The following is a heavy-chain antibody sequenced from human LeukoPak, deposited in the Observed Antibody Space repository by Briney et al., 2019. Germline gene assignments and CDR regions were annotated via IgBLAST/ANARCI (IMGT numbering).Heavy chain of an antibody. V-gene: IGHV1-2*02. J-gene: IGHJ6*02. CDR2: INPNSGGT. Sequence: VSVKVSCKASGYTFTGYYMHWVRQAPGQGLEWMGWINPNSGGTNYAQKFQGRVTMTRDTSISTAYMELSRLRSDDTAVYYCARATRARVYYYGMDVWGQGTTVTVSS. CDR1: GYTFTGYY. D-gene: IGHD5-12*01. CDR3: ARATRARVYYYGMDV.